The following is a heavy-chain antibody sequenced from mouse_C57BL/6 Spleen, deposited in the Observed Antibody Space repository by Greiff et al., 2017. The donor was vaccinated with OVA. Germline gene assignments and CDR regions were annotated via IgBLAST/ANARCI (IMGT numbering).Heavy chain of an antibody. V-gene: IGHV1-81*01. J-gene: IGHJ3*01. Sequence: VQLQQSGAELARPGASVKLSCKASGYTFTSYGISWVKQRTGQGLEWIGEIYPRSGNTYYNEKFKGKATLTADKSSSTAYMELRSLTSEDCAVYFCARRDYSNYDAYWGQGTLVTVSA. CDR1: GYTFTSYG. D-gene: IGHD2-5*01. CDR2: IYPRSGNT. CDR3: ARRDYSNYDAY.